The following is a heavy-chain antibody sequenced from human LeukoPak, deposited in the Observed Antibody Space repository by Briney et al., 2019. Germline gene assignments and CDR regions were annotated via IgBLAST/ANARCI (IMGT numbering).Heavy chain of an antibody. CDR3: ASLAVAGTDADY. J-gene: IGHJ4*02. V-gene: IGHV1-69*06. CDR1: GGTFSSYA. Sequence: ASVKVSCKASGGTFSSYAISWVRQAPGQGLEWMGGIIPIFGTANYAQKFQGRVTITADKSTSTAYMELSSLRSEDTAVYYRASLAVAGTDADYWGQGTLVTVSS. D-gene: IGHD6-19*01. CDR2: IIPIFGTA.